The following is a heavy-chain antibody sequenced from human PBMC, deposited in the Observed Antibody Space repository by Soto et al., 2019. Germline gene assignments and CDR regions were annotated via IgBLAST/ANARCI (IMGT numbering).Heavy chain of an antibody. V-gene: IGHV3-23*01. Sequence: GSLRLSCAASGFTFSTYALSWVRQAPGKGLEFVSDVAGGGDNIKYADSVLGRFTISRDNSKNTLYLQMNSLRADDTAVYYWAKDRVPGDGRLALDYWGQGTLVTVSS. CDR3: AKDRVPGDGRLALDY. CDR2: VAGGGDNI. CDR1: GFTFSTYA. J-gene: IGHJ4*02.